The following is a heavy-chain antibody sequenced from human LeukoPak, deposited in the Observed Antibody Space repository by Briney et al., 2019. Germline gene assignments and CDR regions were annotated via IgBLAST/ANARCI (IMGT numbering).Heavy chain of an antibody. J-gene: IGHJ4*02. Sequence: GGSLRLSCAASRFTFSSYSMNWVRQAPGKGLEWVSYITSSSSIIYYADSVKGRFTISRDNAKSSLYLQMNSLRDEDTAVYYCARRATVVTHFDYWGQGTLVTVSS. CDR1: RFTFSSYS. V-gene: IGHV3-48*02. CDR3: ARRATVVTHFDY. CDR2: ITSSSSII. D-gene: IGHD4-23*01.